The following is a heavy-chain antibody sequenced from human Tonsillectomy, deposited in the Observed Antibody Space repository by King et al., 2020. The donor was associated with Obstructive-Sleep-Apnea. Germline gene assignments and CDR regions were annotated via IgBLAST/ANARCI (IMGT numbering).Heavy chain of an antibody. Sequence: QLQESGPGLVIPSETLSLTCTVSGYSISNGYYWGWIRQPPGKGLEWIWSIYYRGSTYYNPSLKSRVTISVDTSKNQFSLKLSSVTAADTAVYYCAGDIQPAATLNFDYWGQGTLVTVSS. J-gene: IGHJ4*02. CDR2: IYYRGST. V-gene: IGHV4-38-2*02. CDR1: GYSISNGYY. CDR3: AGDIQPAATLNFDY. D-gene: IGHD2-2*01.